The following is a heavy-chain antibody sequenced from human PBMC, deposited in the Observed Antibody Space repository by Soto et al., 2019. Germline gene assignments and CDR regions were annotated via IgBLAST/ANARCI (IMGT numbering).Heavy chain of an antibody. CDR3: AREGGTY. CDR1: GFTFSTYA. J-gene: IGHJ4*02. D-gene: IGHD3-16*01. CDR2: IAYDGSNK. Sequence: QVQLVESGGGVVQPGTSLRISCAASGFTFSTYAMHWVRQAPGKGLEWVAVIAYDGSNKYYADSVKGRITISRDNSRNTLYLQMNSLRAEDTAVYSCAREGGTYWGQGTQVIVSS. V-gene: IGHV3-30-3*01.